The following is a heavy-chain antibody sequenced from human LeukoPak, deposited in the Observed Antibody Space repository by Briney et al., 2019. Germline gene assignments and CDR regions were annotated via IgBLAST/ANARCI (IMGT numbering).Heavy chain of an antibody. CDR1: GFTFSSYW. J-gene: IGHJ4*02. CDR2: IKQDGSEK. CDR3: ARGYYDFWSGYYSGDPFDY. V-gene: IGHV3-7*04. Sequence: GGSLRLSCAASGFTFSSYWMSWVRQAPGKGLEWVANIKQDGSEKYYVESVKGRFTISRDNAKNSLYLQMNSLRAEDTAVYYCARGYYDFWSGYYSGDPFDYWGQGTLVTVSS. D-gene: IGHD3-3*01.